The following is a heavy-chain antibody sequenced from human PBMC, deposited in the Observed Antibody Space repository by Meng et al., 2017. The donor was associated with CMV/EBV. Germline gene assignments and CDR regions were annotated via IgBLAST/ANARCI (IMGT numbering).Heavy chain of an antibody. V-gene: IGHV2-5*01. D-gene: IGHD3-16*01. CDR2: IYWNDDK. CDR3: AHSKDWGFFDY. J-gene: IGHJ4*02. Sequence: CPFSGFSLSTRGVGVGWIRQPPGKALEWLALIYWNDDKRYSPSLKSRLTITKDTSKNQVVLTMTNMDPVDTATYYCAHSKDWGFFDYWGQGTLVTVSS. CDR1: GFSLSTRGVG.